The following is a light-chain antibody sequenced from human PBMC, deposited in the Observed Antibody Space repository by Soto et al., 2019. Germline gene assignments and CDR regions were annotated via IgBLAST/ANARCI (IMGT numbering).Light chain of an antibody. CDR1: QSVISY. Sequence: EIVWTQSPATLSLSPGERATLSCRASQSVISYLAWYQQKPGQAPRILIYDASNRATGIPARFSGSGSGTEFTLTISSLEPEDFAVYSCQQRSKWPPLTFGQGTRLEIK. CDR2: DAS. J-gene: IGKJ5*01. CDR3: QQRSKWPPLT. V-gene: IGKV3-11*01.